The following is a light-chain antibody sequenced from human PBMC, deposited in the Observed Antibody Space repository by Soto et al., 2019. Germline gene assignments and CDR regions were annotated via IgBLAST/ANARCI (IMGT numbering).Light chain of an antibody. V-gene: IGKV3-11*01. J-gene: IGKJ4*01. CDR2: DAS. CDR3: QQRSNWPPLT. Sequence: EIVLTQSPVTLSLSPGERATLSCRASQSVSSNLAWYQQKPGQAPRLLIYDASNRATGIPARFSGSGSGTDFTLTISSLEPEDFAVYYCQQRSNWPPLTFGGGTKVEIK. CDR1: QSVSSN.